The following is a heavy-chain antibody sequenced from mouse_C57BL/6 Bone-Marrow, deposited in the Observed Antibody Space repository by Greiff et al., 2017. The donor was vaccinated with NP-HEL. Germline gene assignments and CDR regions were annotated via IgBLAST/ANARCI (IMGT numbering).Heavy chain of an antibody. V-gene: IGHV1-82*01. CDR3: ARSGLRRGVYYAMDY. Sequence: VQLQQSGPELVKPGASVKISCKASGYAFSSSWMNWVKQRPGKGLEWIGRIYPGDGDTNYNGKFKGKATLTADKSSSTAYMQLSSLTSEDSAVYFCARSGLRRGVYYAMDYWGQGTSVTVSS. CDR1: GYAFSSSW. J-gene: IGHJ4*01. D-gene: IGHD2-4*01. CDR2: IYPGDGDT.